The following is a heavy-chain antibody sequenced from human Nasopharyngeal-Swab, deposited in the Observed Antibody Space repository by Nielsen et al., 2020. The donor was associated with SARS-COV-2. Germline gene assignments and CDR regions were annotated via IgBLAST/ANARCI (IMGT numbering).Heavy chain of an antibody. Sequence: GSLRLSCAVSGGSISSSNWWSWVRQPPGKGLEWIGEIYHSGSTNYNPSLKSRVTISVDKSKNQFSLKLSSVTAADTAVYYCAREYSSSWYRGFDYWGQGTLVTVSS. CDR1: GGSISSSNW. J-gene: IGHJ4*02. V-gene: IGHV4-4*02. CDR3: AREYSSSWYRGFDY. CDR2: IYHSGST. D-gene: IGHD6-13*01.